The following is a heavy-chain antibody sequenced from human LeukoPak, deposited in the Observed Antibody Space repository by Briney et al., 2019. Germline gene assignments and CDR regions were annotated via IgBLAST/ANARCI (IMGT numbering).Heavy chain of an antibody. CDR2: IYYSGST. V-gene: IGHV4-59*08. Sequence: SETLSLTCTVSGGSISSYYWSWIRQPPGKGLEWIGYIYYSGSTNYNPSLKSRVTISVDTSKNQFSLKLSSVTAADTAVYYCARHRPGMAAAGTDYWGQGTLVTVSS. J-gene: IGHJ4*02. CDR3: ARHRPGMAAAGTDY. CDR1: GGSISSYY. D-gene: IGHD6-13*01.